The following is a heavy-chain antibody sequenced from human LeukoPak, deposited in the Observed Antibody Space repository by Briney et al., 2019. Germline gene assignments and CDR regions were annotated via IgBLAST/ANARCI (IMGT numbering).Heavy chain of an antibody. D-gene: IGHD6-13*01. CDR3: ARDAIAAAGPPFDY. CDR1: GFTFSSYS. V-gene: IGHV3-21*01. J-gene: IGHJ4*02. Sequence: GGSLRLSCAASGFTFSSYSMNWVRQAPGKGLEWVSAIRGSGDSTYYADSVKGRFTISRDNAKNSLYLQMNSLRAEDTAVYYCARDAIAAAGPPFDYWGQGTLVTVSS. CDR2: IRGSGDST.